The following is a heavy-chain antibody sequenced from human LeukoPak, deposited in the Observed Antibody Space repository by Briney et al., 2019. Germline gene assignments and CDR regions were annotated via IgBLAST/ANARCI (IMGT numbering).Heavy chain of an antibody. CDR2: IKYDGSRT. CDR1: GMTFERHG. CDR3: VKDTIFTVDSFDY. Sequence: GGSLGLSCAVSGMTFERHGMHWVRQPPGKGLEWLAFIKYDGSRTDYEDSVKGRFTVSRDNSKNTLYLEMSSLRAEDTAVYYCVKDTIFTVDSFDYWGQGTLVTVSS. J-gene: IGHJ4*02. V-gene: IGHV3-30*02. D-gene: IGHD3-3*01.